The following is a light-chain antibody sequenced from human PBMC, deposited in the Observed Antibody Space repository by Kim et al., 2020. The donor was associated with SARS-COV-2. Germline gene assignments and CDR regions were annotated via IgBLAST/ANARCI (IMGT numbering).Light chain of an antibody. Sequence: SVSPGQTARITCSGDKLGDKYACWYQQKPGQSPVLVIYQDSKRPSGIPERFSGSNSGNTATLTLSGTQAMDEADYYCQAWDSSNVVFGGGTKLTVL. CDR2: QDS. CDR3: QAWDSSNVV. V-gene: IGLV3-1*01. CDR1: KLGDKY. J-gene: IGLJ2*01.